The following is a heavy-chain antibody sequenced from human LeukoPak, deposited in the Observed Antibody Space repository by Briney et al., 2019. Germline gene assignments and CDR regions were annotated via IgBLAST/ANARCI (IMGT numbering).Heavy chain of an antibody. V-gene: IGHV3-30*02. Sequence: PGGSLRLSCAASGFTFDDYGMSWVRQAPGKRLEWVAFIRYDGNNKYYADSVRGRFTISRDNSKNTLYLEMNSLRAEDTAVYYCAKDQYYYDTSGYPIYWGQGALVTASS. D-gene: IGHD3-22*01. CDR1: GFTFDDYG. CDR2: IRYDGNNK. CDR3: AKDQYYYDTSGYPIY. J-gene: IGHJ4*02.